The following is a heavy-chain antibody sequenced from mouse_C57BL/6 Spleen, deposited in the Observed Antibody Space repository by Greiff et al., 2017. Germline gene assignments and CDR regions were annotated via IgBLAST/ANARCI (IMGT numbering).Heavy chain of an antibody. Sequence: VKLMESGPELVKPGASVKISCKASGYTFTDYYINWVKQRPGQGLEWIGWIFPGSGSTYYNEKFKGKATLTVDKSSSTAYMLLSSLTSEDSAVYFCARTYYGSSYEFAYWGQGTLVTVSA. V-gene: IGHV1-75*01. CDR3: ARTYYGSSYEFAY. D-gene: IGHD1-1*01. J-gene: IGHJ3*01. CDR2: IFPGSGST. CDR1: GYTFTDYY.